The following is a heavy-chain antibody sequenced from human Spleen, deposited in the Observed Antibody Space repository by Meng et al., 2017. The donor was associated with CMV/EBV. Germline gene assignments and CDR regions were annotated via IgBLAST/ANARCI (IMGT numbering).Heavy chain of an antibody. CDR2: IGTVGDT. CDR1: GFTCSTYD. J-gene: IGHJ4*02. V-gene: IGHV3-13*01. CDR3: ARARSPTHFDY. Sequence: GGSLRLSCTASGFTCSTYDFHWVRQPTGKGLEWVSSIGTVGDTYSIGSVKGRFIISREDAKNSVYLQMNGLRDGDTGLYYCARARSPTHFDYWGQGALVTVSS.